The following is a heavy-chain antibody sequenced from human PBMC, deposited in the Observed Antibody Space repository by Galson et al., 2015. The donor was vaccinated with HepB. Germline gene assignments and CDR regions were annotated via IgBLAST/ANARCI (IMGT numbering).Heavy chain of an antibody. V-gene: IGHV3-23*01. D-gene: IGHD4-17*01. Sequence: SLRLSCAASGFTFSSYAMSWVRQAPGKGLEWVSAISGSGGSTYYADSVKGRFTISRDNSKNTLYLQMNSLRDEDTAVYYCARDKGTVTTPGQLYYYGMDVWGQGTTVTVSS. J-gene: IGHJ6*02. CDR1: GFTFSSYA. CDR2: ISGSGGST. CDR3: ARDKGTVTTPGQLYYYGMDV.